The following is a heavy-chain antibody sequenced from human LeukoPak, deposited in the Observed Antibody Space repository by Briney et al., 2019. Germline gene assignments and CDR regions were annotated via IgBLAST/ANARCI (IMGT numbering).Heavy chain of an antibody. CDR3: ARASGYSGSYWYY. D-gene: IGHD1-26*01. CDR2: INHSGST. J-gene: IGHJ4*02. V-gene: IGHV4-34*01. CDR1: GGSFSGYY. Sequence: PSETLSLTCAVYGGSFSGYYWSWIRQPPGKGLEWIGEINHSGSTNYNPSLKSRVTISVDTPKNQFSLKLSSVTAADTAVYYCARASGYSGSYWYYWGQGTLVTVSS.